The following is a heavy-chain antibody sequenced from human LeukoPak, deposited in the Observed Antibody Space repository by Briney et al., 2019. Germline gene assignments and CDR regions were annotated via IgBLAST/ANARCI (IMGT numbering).Heavy chain of an antibody. CDR2: IYTSGST. CDR1: GASITGYY. J-gene: IGHJ4*02. V-gene: IGHV4-4*07. Sequence: SSETLSLTCSVSGASITGYYWSWIRQPAGKGLEWIGRIYTSGSTDYNPSLRSRVTMSVDTSKKQFSLRLTSVTAADTAVYYCARSNIRCGDIVVVVAAPRYFDYWGQGTLVTVSS. D-gene: IGHD2-15*01. CDR3: ARSNIRCGDIVVVVAAPRYFDY.